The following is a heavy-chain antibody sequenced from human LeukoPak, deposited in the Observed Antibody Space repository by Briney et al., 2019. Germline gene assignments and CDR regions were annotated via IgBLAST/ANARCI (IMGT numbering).Heavy chain of an antibody. D-gene: IGHD3-22*01. CDR1: GYTFTSYA. CDR3: ARAPASGYALDY. CDR2: MNPNSGNT. Sequence: ASVKVSCKASGYTFTSYAMNWVRQAPGQGLEWMGWMNPNSGNTGYAQKFQGRVTITRNTSISTAYMELSSLRSEDTAVYYCARAPASGYALDYWGQGTLVTVSS. J-gene: IGHJ4*02. V-gene: IGHV1-8*03.